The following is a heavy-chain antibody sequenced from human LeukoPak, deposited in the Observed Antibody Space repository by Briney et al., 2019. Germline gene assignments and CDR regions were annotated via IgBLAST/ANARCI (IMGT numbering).Heavy chain of an antibody. V-gene: IGHV4-59*01. CDR1: GGSISSYY. CDR3: AREYSSSSGYYYYYYMDV. CDR2: IYYSGST. Sequence: SETLSLXCTVSGGSISSYYWSWIRQPPGKGLEWIGYIYYSGSTNYNPSLKGRVTISVDTSKNQLSLKLSSVTAADTAVYYCAREYSSSSGYYYYYYMDVWGKGTTVTVSS. D-gene: IGHD6-6*01. J-gene: IGHJ6*03.